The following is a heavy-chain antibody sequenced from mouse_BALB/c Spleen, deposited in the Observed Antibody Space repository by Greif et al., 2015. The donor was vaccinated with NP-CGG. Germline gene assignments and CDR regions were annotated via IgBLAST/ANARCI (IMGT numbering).Heavy chain of an antibody. V-gene: IGHV1S56*01. CDR3: ARWNDYDDAWFAY. D-gene: IGHD2-4*01. J-gene: IGHJ3*01. Sequence: QVQLQQSGAELVKSGASVKLSCKASGYTFTSYDINWVRQRPEQGLEWIGWIFPGDGSAKYNEKFKGKATLTTDKSSSTAYMQLSRLTSEDSAVYFCARWNDYDDAWFAYWGQGTLVTVSA. CDR1: GYTFTSYD. CDR2: IFPGDGSA.